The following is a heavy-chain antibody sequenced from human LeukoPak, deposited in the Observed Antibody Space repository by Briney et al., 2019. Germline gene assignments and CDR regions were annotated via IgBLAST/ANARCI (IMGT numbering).Heavy chain of an antibody. CDR3: ARSLERGYSGYDNDY. CDR1: GYTFTGYY. V-gene: IGHV1-2*06. J-gene: IGHJ4*02. D-gene: IGHD5-12*01. CDR2: INPNSGGT. Sequence: ALVKVSCKVSGYTFTGYYMHWVRQAPGQGLEWMGRINPNSGGTNYAQKFQGRVTMTRDTSISTAYMELSRLRSDDTAVYYCARSLERGYSGYDNDYWGQGTLVTVSS.